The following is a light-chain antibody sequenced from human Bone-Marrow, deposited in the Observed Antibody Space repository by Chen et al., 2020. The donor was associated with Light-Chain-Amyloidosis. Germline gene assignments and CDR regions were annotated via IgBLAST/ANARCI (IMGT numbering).Light chain of an antibody. V-gene: IGLV1-40*01. CDR3: QSYDTSLSGSV. J-gene: IGLJ2*01. CDR1: SSNIGAGYD. Sequence: QPGLTQPPTVSEAPGPRVTLSCTGSSSNIGAGYDVHWYRQLPGTAPKLLISGNSNRPSGVPDRFSGSRSGTSASLAISGLQAEDEADYYCQSYDTSLSGSVFGGGTKLTVL. CDR2: GNS.